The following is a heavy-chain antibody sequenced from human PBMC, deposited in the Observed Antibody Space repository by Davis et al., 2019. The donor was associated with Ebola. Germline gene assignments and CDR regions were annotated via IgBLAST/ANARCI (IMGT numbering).Heavy chain of an antibody. CDR3: ARDNWYKNDN. V-gene: IGHV3-66*01. CDR2: IYSGGDT. D-gene: IGHD1/OR15-1a*01. J-gene: IGHJ4*02. CDR1: GFTVNTYF. Sequence: GGSLRLSCAASGFTVNTYFMSWVRQAPGKGLEWVSVIYSGGDTYYADSVKGRFTISRDNAKNSLYLQMNSLRDEDTAMYYCARDNWYKNDNWGQGTLVTVSS.